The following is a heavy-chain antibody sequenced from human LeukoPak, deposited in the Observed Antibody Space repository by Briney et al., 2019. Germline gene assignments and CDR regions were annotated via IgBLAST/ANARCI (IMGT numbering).Heavy chain of an antibody. CDR2: ISSSSSYT. Sequence: GSLGLSCAAFGFTFIDYYMSWIRPAPGRGVEWVSYISSSSSYTDYADSVKGRFTISRDNAKNSLYLQMNSLRAEDTAVYYCAKSPADYGDDLFDCWGQGTLVTVSS. CDR1: GFTFIDYY. CDR3: AKSPADYGDDLFDC. V-gene: IGHV3-11*03. J-gene: IGHJ4*02. D-gene: IGHD4-17*01.